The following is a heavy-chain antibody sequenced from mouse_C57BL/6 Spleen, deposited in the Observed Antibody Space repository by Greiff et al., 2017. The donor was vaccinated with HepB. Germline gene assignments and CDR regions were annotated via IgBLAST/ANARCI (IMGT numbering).Heavy chain of an antibody. CDR2: ISYDGSN. CDR1: GYSITSGYY. V-gene: IGHV3-6*01. J-gene: IGHJ2*01. D-gene: IGHD1-1*01. Sequence: EVKLMESGPGLVKPSQSLSLTCSVTGYSITSGYYWNWIRQFPGNKLEWMGYISYDGSNKYNPSLKNRISITRDTSKNQFFLKLNSVTTEDTATYYCARTLLYGDFDYWGQGTTLTVSS. CDR3: ARTLLYGDFDY.